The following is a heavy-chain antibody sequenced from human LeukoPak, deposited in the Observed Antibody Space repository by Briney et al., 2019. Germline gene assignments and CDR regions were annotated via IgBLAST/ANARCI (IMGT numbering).Heavy chain of an antibody. CDR2: IKQDGSKK. CDR1: GFPFSSYW. V-gene: IGHV3-7*01. J-gene: IGHJ4*02. CDR3: ARGRYYLDN. Sequence: PGGSLRLSCVASGFPFSSYWMTWVRQAPGKGLEWVANIKQDGSKKSYVDSVKGRFTISRDNSKNTLYLQMNSLGTEDTAVYYCARGRYYLDNWGQGTLVTVSS. D-gene: IGHD3-10*01.